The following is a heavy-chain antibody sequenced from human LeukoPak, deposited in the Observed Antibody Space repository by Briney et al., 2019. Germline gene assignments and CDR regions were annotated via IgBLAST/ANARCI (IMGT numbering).Heavy chain of an antibody. CDR1: GFTFSSYA. D-gene: IGHD6-19*01. Sequence: PGGSLRLSCAASGFTFSSYAMHWVRQAPGKGLEWVANIKQDGSVQFYMDSLKGRFSVSRDNAKNSLYLQMNGLRVEDTAVYYCTRLQIAVAGPNWFDPWGQGTLVTVSS. CDR3: TRLQIAVAGPNWFDP. CDR2: IKQDGSVQ. V-gene: IGHV3-7*01. J-gene: IGHJ5*02.